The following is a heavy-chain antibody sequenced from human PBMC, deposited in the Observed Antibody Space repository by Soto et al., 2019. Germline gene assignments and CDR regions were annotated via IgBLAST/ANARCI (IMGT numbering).Heavy chain of an antibody. CDR1: GGSFSGYY. CDR3: ARDYSRSGYDCDY. CDR2: INHSGST. Sequence: PSETLSLTCAVYGGSFSGYYWSWIRQPPGKGLEWIGEINHSGSTNYNPSLKSRFTISRDNAKNSLYLQMNSLRAEDTAVYYCARDYSRSGYDCDYWGQGTLVTVS. D-gene: IGHD5-12*01. V-gene: IGHV4-34*01. J-gene: IGHJ4*02.